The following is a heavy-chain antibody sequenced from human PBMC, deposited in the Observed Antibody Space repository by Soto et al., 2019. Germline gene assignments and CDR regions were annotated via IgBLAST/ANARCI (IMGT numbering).Heavy chain of an antibody. V-gene: IGHV3-9*01. J-gene: IGHJ4*02. CDR1: GFIFDAYG. Sequence: EVQLVESGGDLVQPGRSLRLSCAASGFIFDAYGMHWVRRAPGKGLEWVSGITSNGGSIGYADSVKGRFTISRDNAKKSLYLQMNSLRAEDTAFYYCAKDRGRLLGVITDWGQGTLVTVSS. CDR3: AKDRGRLLGVITD. CDR2: ITSNGGSI. D-gene: IGHD3-10*01.